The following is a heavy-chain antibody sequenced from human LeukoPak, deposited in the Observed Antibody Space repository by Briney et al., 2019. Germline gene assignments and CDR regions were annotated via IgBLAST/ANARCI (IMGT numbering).Heavy chain of an antibody. CDR2: IYYSGST. D-gene: IGHD1-26*01. CDR1: GGSISSYY. Sequence: SETLSLTCTVSGGSISSYYWSWIRQPPGKGLEWIGYIYYSGSTSYNPSLKSRVTISVDTSKNQFSLKLSSVTAADTAVYYCARVKLYSGSYRGSYFDYWGQGTLVTVSS. CDR3: ARVKLYSGSYRGSYFDY. V-gene: IGHV4-59*01. J-gene: IGHJ4*02.